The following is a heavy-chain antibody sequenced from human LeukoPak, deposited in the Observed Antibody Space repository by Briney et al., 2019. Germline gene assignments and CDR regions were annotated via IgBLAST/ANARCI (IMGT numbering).Heavy chain of an antibody. CDR3: ARAGPPAFDP. CDR2: ISYSGSTT. V-gene: IGHV3-48*04. J-gene: IGHJ5*02. CDR1: GFTFTSYS. Sequence: GGSLRLSCAASGFTFTSYSMNWVRQAPGKGLEWVSYISYSGSTTSYTDSVKGRFTISRDNAKNSLYLQMNSLRAEDTAVYYCARAGPPAFDPWGQGTLVTVSS.